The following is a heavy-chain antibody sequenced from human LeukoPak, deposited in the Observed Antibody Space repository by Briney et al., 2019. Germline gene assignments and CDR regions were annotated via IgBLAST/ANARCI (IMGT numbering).Heavy chain of an antibody. J-gene: IGHJ4*02. Sequence: GGSLRLSCAASGFTFSTYAMSWVRQAPGKGLEWVSSISGSGGSTYYADSVKGRSTISRDNSTNTLYLQMNSLRADDTAVDYCAKANYNSFYFDYWGQGTLVTVSS. V-gene: IGHV3-23*01. D-gene: IGHD5-24*01. CDR2: ISGSGGST. CDR3: AKANYNSFYFDY. CDR1: GFTFSTYA.